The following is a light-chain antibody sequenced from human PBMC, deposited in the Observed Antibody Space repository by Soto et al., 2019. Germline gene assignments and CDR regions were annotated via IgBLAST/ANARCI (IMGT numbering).Light chain of an antibody. CDR3: QQSYSQPLT. CDR1: QSVRTY. CDR2: AAT. Sequence: DIQLTQSPSSLAASVGDRVTITCRASQSVRTYLNWYQHKPGTAPKVLIYAATSLQSGVPSRFSGSTSGTHFTLTISSLQPEEFATYYCQQSYSQPLTFGGGTKVDI. V-gene: IGKV1-39*01. J-gene: IGKJ4*02.